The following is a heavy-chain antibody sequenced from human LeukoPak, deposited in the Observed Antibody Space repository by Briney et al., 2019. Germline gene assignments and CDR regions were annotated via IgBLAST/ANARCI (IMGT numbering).Heavy chain of an antibody. J-gene: IGHJ5*02. CDR2: IYYSGST. V-gene: IGHV4-59*01. CDR3: ARVHSSWYVNWFDP. CDR1: GGSISSYY. D-gene: IGHD6-13*01. Sequence: SETLSLTCTVSGGSISSYYWSWIRQPPGKGLEWIGYIYYSGSTNYNPSLKSRVTISVDTSKNQFSLKLSSVTAADTAVYYCARVHSSWYVNWFDPWGQGTLATVSS.